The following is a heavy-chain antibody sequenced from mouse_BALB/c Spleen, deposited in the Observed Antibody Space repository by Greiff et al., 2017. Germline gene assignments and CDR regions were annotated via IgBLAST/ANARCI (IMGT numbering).Heavy chain of an antibody. V-gene: IGHV5-12-1*01. CDR3: ARGGYYAMDY. CDR2: ISSGGGST. CDR1: GFAFSSYD. Sequence: EVMLVESGGGLVKPGGSLKLSCAASGFAFSSYDMSWVRQTPEKRLEWVAYISSGGGSTYYPDTVKGRFTISRDNAKNTLYLQMSSLKSEDTAMYYCARGGYYAMDYWGQGTSVTVSS. J-gene: IGHJ4*01.